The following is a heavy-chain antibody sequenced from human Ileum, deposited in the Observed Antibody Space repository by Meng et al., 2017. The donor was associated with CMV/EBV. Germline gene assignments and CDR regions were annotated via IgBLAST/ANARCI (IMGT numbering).Heavy chain of an antibody. CDR3: IKETQPGGCDH. D-gene: IGHD3-16*01. Sequence: GGSLRLSCEASGFPFNSHGMNWVRQAPGKGLEWVSYISVGSTVIYYADSVRGRFTTSRDNAKNSLYLQMNSLRVEDTALYYCIKETQPGGCDHWGQGTLVTVSS. CDR1: GFPFNSHG. J-gene: IGHJ4*02. V-gene: IGHV3-48*04. CDR2: ISVGSTVI.